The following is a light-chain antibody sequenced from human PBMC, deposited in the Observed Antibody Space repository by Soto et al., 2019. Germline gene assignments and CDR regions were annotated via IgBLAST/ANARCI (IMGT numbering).Light chain of an antibody. Sequence: EIVLTQSPATLSLSPGERATLSCRASQSVSSYLAWYQQKPGQAPRLLMYDVSNRATGIPARVSGSGSGTDFTLTITSIEPEEFAVYYCQQRSSWPWTFGQGTKLEIK. CDR3: QQRSSWPWT. V-gene: IGKV3-11*01. J-gene: IGKJ1*01. CDR1: QSVSSY. CDR2: DVS.